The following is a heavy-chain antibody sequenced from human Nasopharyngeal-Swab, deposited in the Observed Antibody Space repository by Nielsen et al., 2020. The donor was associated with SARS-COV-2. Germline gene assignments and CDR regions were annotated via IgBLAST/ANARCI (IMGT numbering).Heavy chain of an antibody. D-gene: IGHD3-10*01. CDR3: AKDITMVSGRESF. V-gene: IGHV3-43*02. Sequence: GESLKISCAASGFTFSTYSMNWVRQAPGKGLEWVSLISGDGGSTYSADSVKGRFTISRDNSKNSLYLQMNSLRTEDTALYYCAKDITMVSGRESFWGQGTLVTVSS. CDR1: GFTFSTYS. CDR2: ISGDGGST. J-gene: IGHJ4*02.